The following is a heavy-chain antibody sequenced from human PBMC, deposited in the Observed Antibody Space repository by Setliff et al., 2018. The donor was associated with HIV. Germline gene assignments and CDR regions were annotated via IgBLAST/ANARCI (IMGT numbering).Heavy chain of an antibody. CDR3: ATQGLTVPIPGGSFQH. V-gene: IGHV4-38-2*01. D-gene: IGHD2-21*02. CDR2: IYRSGST. CDR1: DYSITSGYY. J-gene: IGHJ1*01. Sequence: PSETLSLTCGISDYSITSGYYWGWIRQPPGKGLEWIGSIYRSGSTYDNPSLKSRVTRSFDTSKKQFSLILTCVTAADTAVYYCATQGLTVPIPGGSFQHWGPGSRGTVS.